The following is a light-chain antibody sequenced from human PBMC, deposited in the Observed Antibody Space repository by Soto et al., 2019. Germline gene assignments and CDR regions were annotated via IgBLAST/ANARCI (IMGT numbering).Light chain of an antibody. CDR1: QSFSSSY. CDR3: QHYGSALFT. CDR2: GAS. J-gene: IGKJ3*01. V-gene: IGKV3-20*01. Sequence: EIVLTQSPGTLSLSPGERATLSCRASQSFSSSYLAWYQQKPGQAPRLLVYGASSRATGIPDRFSGSGSGTDFTLTISSLELEDFAVYYCQHYGSALFTCGPGTKVDVK.